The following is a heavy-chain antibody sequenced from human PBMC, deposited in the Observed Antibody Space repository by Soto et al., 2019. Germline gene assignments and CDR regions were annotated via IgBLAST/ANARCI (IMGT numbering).Heavy chain of an antibody. J-gene: IGHJ6*02. CDR1: GFTFSNFH. CDR2: ISNSGGTI. V-gene: IGHV3-48*02. Sequence: PGGSLRLSCAASGFTFSNFHMNWVRRAPGKGLEWVSYISNSGGTIYYADSVKGRFTISRDNAKKSLYLQMNSLRDEDTAAYYCARDSHLLLGTSYSGMDVWGLGTTVTVS. CDR3: ARDSHLLLGTSYSGMDV.